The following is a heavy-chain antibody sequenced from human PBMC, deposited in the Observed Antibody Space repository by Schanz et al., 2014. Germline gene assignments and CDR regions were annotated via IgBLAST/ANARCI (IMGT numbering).Heavy chain of an antibody. J-gene: IGHJ2*01. CDR2: ISPYTGNT. CDR3: ARLSVAGRPHVNYWYFDL. D-gene: IGHD6-19*01. V-gene: IGHV1-18*01. Sequence: QVQLVQSGAEVKKPGASVKVSCKASGYTFISYGITWVRQAPGQGLEWVGWISPYTGNTHYFDKMEGRVTMTTDTSTSTAYMELRSLRSDDTAMYYCARLSVAGRPHVNYWYFDLWGRGTLVTVSS. CDR1: GYTFISYG.